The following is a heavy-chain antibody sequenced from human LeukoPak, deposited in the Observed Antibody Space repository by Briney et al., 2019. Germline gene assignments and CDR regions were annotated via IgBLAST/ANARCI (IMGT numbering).Heavy chain of an antibody. Sequence: GGSLRLSCAASGFTFNNYGIHYVRQAPGKGLEWVAVISDDGRHKNYADSVKGRLTISRDNSNNTLYLQMNSLRVEDTGVYYCAKDRETAASGTFDYGGQGTLVTVSS. D-gene: IGHD6-13*01. CDR3: AKDRETAASGTFDY. CDR2: ISDDGRHK. J-gene: IGHJ4*02. V-gene: IGHV3-30*18. CDR1: GFTFNNYG.